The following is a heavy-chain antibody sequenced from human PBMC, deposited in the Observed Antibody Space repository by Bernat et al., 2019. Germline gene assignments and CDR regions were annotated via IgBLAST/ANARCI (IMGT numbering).Heavy chain of an antibody. J-gene: IGHJ6*03. CDR2: INPNSGGT. Sequence: AEVKKPGASVKVSCKASGYTFTGYYMHWVRQAPGQGLEWMGRINPNSGGTNYAQKFQGRVTMTRDTSISTAYMELSRLRSDDTAVYYCARGDYRYYYYYMDVWGKGTTVTVSS. CDR1: GYTFTGYY. V-gene: IGHV1-2*06. D-gene: IGHD4-17*01. CDR3: ARGDYRYYYYYMDV.